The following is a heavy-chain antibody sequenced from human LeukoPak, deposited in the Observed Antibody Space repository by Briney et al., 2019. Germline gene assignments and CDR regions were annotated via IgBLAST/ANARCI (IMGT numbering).Heavy chain of an antibody. CDR2: IYPGDSDT. CDR1: GYSFTSYW. V-gene: IGHV5-51*01. Sequence: GESLKISCQGSGYSFTSYWIGWVRQMPGKGLGGMGIIYPGDSDTRYSPSFQGQVTISADKSISTAYRPWSSLKASDTAMYYCARQNPYSYGMDVWGQGTTVTVSS. J-gene: IGHJ6*02. CDR3: ARQNPYSYGMDV.